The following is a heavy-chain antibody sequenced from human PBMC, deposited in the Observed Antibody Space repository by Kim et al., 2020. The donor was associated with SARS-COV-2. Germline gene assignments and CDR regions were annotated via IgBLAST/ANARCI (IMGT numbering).Heavy chain of an antibody. CDR1: GFTFDDYA. Sequence: GGSLRLSCAASGFTFDDYAMHWVRQAPGKGLEWVSGISWNSGSIGYADSVKGRFTISRDNAKNSLYLQMNSLRAEDTALYYCAKSYYDSSGYYNGGCFD. J-gene: IGHJ4*01. CDR3: AKSYYDSSGYYNGGCFD. D-gene: IGHD3-22*01. CDR2: ISWNSGSI. V-gene: IGHV3-9*01.